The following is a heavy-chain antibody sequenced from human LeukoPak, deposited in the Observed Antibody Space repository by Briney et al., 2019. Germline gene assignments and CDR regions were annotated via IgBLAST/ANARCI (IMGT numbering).Heavy chain of an antibody. CDR3: VKVGYGSGTWGWFDP. V-gene: IGHV4-59*11. CDR1: GASISSHY. D-gene: IGHD3-10*01. CDR2: IYPGGSI. Sequence: AETLSLTCTVTGASISSHYWSWIRQPPGKGLECIGSIYPGGSIDYNPSLKSRATISGDSSKNHLSLKLTSVTAADTATYYRVKVGYGSGTWGWFDPWGQGTLVSVSA. J-gene: IGHJ5*02.